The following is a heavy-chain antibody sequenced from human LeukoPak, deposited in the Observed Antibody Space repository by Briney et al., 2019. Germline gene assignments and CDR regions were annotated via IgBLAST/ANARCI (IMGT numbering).Heavy chain of an antibody. D-gene: IGHD1-26*01. CDR2: ISAYNGNT. CDR3: ARDEGEPGWFDY. V-gene: IGHV1-18*01. Sequence: ASVKVSCKASGYTFTSYGISWVRQAPGRGLEWMGWISAYNGNTNDAQKLQGRVTMTTDTSTSTAYMELRSLRSDDTAVYYCARDEGEPGWFDYWGQGTLVTVSS. CDR1: GYTFTSYG. J-gene: IGHJ4*02.